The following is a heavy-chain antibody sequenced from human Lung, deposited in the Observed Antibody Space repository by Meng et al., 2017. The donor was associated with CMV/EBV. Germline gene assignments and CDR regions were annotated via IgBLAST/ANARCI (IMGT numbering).Heavy chain of an antibody. D-gene: IGHD3-10*01. Sequence: SCAASGFTISSYWMSWVRQAPGKGLEWVANIKQDGSEKYYVDSVKGRFTISRDNAKNSLYLQMNSLRAEDTAVYYCASPRRGAFDIWGQGTMVTVSS. J-gene: IGHJ3*02. CDR3: ASPRRGAFDI. V-gene: IGHV3-7*01. CDR2: IKQDGSEK. CDR1: GFTISSYW.